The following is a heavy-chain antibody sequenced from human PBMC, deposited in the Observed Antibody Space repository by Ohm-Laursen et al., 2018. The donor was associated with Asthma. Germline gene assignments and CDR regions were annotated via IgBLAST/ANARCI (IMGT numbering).Heavy chain of an antibody. Sequence: SLRLSCAASGFTFSSYAMSWVRQAPGKGLEWVSAISGSGGSTYYADSVKGRFTISRDNAKNSLYLQMNSLRAEDTALYYCAKSIAARPDYGMDVWGQGTTVTVSS. V-gene: IGHV3-23*01. J-gene: IGHJ6*02. D-gene: IGHD6-6*01. CDR2: ISGSGGST. CDR1: GFTFSSYA. CDR3: AKSIAARPDYGMDV.